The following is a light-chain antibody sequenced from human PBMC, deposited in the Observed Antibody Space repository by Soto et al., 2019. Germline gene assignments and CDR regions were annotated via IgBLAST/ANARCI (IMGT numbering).Light chain of an antibody. CDR1: SSDVGGYNY. J-gene: IGLJ1*01. V-gene: IGLV2-14*01. CDR2: RVS. CDR3: ISYTSTSTPYV. Sequence: QSALTQPASVSGSPGQSITISCTGTSSDVGGYNYVSWYQQHPGKAPKLMIYRVSNRPSGVSNRFSGSKSGNTASLTISGLQAEDEADYYCISYTSTSTPYVFGIGIKLTVL.